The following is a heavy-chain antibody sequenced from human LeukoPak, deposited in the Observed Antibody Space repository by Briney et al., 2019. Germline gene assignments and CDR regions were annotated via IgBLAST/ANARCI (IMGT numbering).Heavy chain of an antibody. CDR2: IDPRDGGT. Sequence: GASVKVSCKPSGYTFTDYFTHWVRQAPGQGLEWMGWIDPRDGGTKYAQKFQGRVTMTRDTSISTAYMELSSLRSDDTGIYYCAKIGVSGSYWDFDSWGQGTLVTVSS. J-gene: IGHJ4*02. CDR1: GYTFTDYF. D-gene: IGHD1-26*01. V-gene: IGHV1-2*02. CDR3: AKIGVSGSYWDFDS.